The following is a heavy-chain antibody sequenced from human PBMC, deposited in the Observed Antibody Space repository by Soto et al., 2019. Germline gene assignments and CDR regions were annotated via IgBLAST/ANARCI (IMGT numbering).Heavy chain of an antibody. J-gene: IGHJ3*02. Sequence: GGSLRLSCAASGFTFSSYSMNWVRQAPGKGLEWVSSISSSSSYIYYADSVKGRFTISRDNAKNSLYLQMNSLRAEDTAVYYCASWVVVPAAEGPNDAFDIWGQGTMVT. CDR3: ASWVVVPAAEGPNDAFDI. CDR1: GFTFSSYS. D-gene: IGHD2-2*01. V-gene: IGHV3-21*01. CDR2: ISSSSSYI.